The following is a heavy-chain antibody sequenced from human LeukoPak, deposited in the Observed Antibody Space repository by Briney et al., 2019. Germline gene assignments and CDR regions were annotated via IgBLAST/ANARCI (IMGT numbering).Heavy chain of an antibody. D-gene: IGHD3-22*01. Sequence: GASVKVSCKASGGTFSSYAISWVRQAPGQGLEWMGRITPILGIANYAQKFQGRVTITADKSTSTAYMELSSLRSEDTAVYYCARARWVYDSSGYYYFNFDYWGQGTLVTVSS. J-gene: IGHJ4*02. CDR3: ARARWVYDSSGYYYFNFDY. V-gene: IGHV1-69*04. CDR1: GGTFSSYA. CDR2: ITPILGIA.